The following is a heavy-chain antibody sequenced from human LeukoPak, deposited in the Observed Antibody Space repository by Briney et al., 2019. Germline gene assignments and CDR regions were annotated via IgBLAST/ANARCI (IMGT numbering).Heavy chain of an antibody. CDR2: IYYSGST. CDR1: GGSISSYY. CDR3: AREGSIAVAGTV. V-gene: IGHV4-59*01. J-gene: IGHJ4*02. D-gene: IGHD6-19*01. Sequence: SETLSLTCTVSGGSISSYYWSWIRQPPGKGLEWVGYIYYSGSTNYNPSLKSRVTISVDTSKNQFSLKLSSVTAADTAVYYCAREGSIAVAGTVWGQGTLVTVSS.